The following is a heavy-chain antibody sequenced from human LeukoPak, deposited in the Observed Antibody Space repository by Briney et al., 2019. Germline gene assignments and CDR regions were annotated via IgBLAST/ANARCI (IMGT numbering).Heavy chain of an antibody. Sequence: TASETLSLTCTVSGGSISSYYWSCIRQPAGKGLEWIGRIYTSGSTNYNPSLKSRATMSVDTSKNQISLKLISVTAADTAVYYCARGEGSNWTFDYWGQGTLVTVSS. CDR2: IYTSGST. D-gene: IGHD6-13*01. J-gene: IGHJ4*02. V-gene: IGHV4-4*07. CDR1: GGSISSYY. CDR3: ARGEGSNWTFDY.